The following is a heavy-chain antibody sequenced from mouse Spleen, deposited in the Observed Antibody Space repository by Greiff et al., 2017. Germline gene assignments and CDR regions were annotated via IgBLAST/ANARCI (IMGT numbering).Heavy chain of an antibody. CDR3: ARNYGNYVLYYYAMDY. J-gene: IGHJ4*01. D-gene: IGHD2-1*01. CDR1: GYTFTDYN. Sequence: EVQLQQSGPELVKPGASVKIPCKASGYTFTDYNMDWVKQSHGKSLEWIGDINPNNGGTIYNQKFKGKATLTVDKSSSTAYMELRSLTSEDTAVYYCARNYGNYVLYYYAMDYWGQGTSVTVSS. CDR2: INPNNGGT. V-gene: IGHV1-18*01.